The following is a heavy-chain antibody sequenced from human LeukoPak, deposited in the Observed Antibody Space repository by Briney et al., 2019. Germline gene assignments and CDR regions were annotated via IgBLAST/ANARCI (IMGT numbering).Heavy chain of an antibody. CDR2: ISAYNGNT. Sequence: ASVKVSCKASGYTFTSYGISWVRQAPGQGLEWMGWISAYNGNTNYAQKLQGRVAMTTDTSTSTAYMELRSLRSDDTAVYYCARGSSGSYQTLLDYWGQGTLVTVSS. D-gene: IGHD1-26*01. CDR1: GYTFTSYG. V-gene: IGHV1-18*01. CDR3: ARGSSGSYQTLLDY. J-gene: IGHJ4*02.